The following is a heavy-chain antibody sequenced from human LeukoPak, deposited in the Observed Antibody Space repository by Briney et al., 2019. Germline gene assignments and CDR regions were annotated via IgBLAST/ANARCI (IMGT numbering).Heavy chain of an antibody. CDR2: IYPGDSDT. J-gene: IGHJ3*02. Sequence: GESLNISFQGPGYSFTSYWIGWVRQMPGKGLEWMGIIYPGDSDTRYSPSFQGQVTISADKSISTAYLQWSSLKAADTAMYYCARHGRWELPSDDAFDIWGQGTMVTVSS. V-gene: IGHV5-51*01. CDR3: ARHGRWELPSDDAFDI. D-gene: IGHD2-15*01. CDR1: GYSFTSYW.